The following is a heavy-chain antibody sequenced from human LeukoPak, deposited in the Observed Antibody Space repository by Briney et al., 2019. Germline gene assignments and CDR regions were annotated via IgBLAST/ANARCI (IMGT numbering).Heavy chain of an antibody. D-gene: IGHD3-10*01. CDR1: GYTFSGTGWY. CDR2: IYPYTGAT. V-gene: IGHV1-2*02. J-gene: IGHJ4*02. CDR3: ARDGPAQMVDFDY. Sequence: ASVKVSCKASGYTFSGTGWYLYWLRQAPGQGLECMGWIYPYTGATHYAQKFQGRVATTRDTSISTAYMELSRLRPDDTAVYYCARDGPAQMVDFDYWGQGTLVTVSS.